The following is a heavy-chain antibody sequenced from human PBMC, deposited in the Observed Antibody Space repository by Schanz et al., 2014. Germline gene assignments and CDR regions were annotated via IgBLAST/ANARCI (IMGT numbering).Heavy chain of an antibody. CDR1: GFTFSTYA. CDR3: AKARRKSNCSGGRCFHYSYDGMDV. D-gene: IGHD2-15*01. Sequence: EVQLLDSGGGLVQPGGSLRLSCAASGFTFSTYAMSWVRQAPGKGLEWVSAISGSGGSTYYADSVKGRFTISRDNSKKILYLQMNSVRAEDTAVYYWAKARRKSNCSGGRCFHYSYDGMDVWGQGTTVTVSS. J-gene: IGHJ6*02. CDR2: ISGSGGST. V-gene: IGHV3-23*01.